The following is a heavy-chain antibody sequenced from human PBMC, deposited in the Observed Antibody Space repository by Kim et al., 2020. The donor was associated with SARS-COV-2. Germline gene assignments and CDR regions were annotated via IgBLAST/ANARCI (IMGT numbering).Heavy chain of an antibody. CDR1: GGSFSGYY. V-gene: IGHV4-34*01. J-gene: IGHJ6*02. CDR3: ARVRGIVGAYYYYGMDV. CDR2: INHSGST. D-gene: IGHD1-26*01. Sequence: SETLSLTCAVYGGSFSGYYWSWIRQPPGKGLEWIGEINHSGSTNYNPSLKSRVTISVDTSKNQFSLKLSSVTAADTAVYYCARVRGIVGAYYYYGMDVWGQGTTVTVSS.